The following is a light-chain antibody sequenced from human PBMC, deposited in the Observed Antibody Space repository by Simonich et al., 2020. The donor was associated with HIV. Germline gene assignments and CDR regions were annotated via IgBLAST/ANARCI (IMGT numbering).Light chain of an antibody. J-gene: IGKJ2*01. Sequence: DIVMTQSPDSLAVSLGERATIYCKSSQSVLYSSNNKNYLAWYQQKSGQPPKLLIYWASTRESGVPDRFSGSGSGTDFTLTISSLQAEDVAVYYCQQYYSTLYTFGQGTKLEIK. V-gene: IGKV4-1*01. CDR2: WAS. CDR1: QSVLYSSNNKNY. CDR3: QQYYSTLYT.